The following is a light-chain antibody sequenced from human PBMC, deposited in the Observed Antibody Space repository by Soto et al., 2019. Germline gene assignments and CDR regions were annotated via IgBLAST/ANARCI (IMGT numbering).Light chain of an antibody. Sequence: EIVLTQSPGTLSLSPGERATPSCTASQYLTNNYLAWYQQKPGQAPRLVIYDASSRATGIPDRFSASGSGTDFTLTISRLEPEDFAVYFCQQYSYSPMTFGQGTKVDIK. CDR2: DAS. J-gene: IGKJ1*01. CDR1: QYLTNNY. CDR3: QQYSYSPMT. V-gene: IGKV3-20*01.